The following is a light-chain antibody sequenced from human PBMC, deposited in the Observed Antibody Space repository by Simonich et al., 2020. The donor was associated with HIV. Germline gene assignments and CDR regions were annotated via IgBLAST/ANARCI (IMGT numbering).Light chain of an antibody. Sequence: DIQMTQSPSSLSASVGDRVTITCRASQSISNYLNWYQQKVGKAPKLLISAASNLQSGVPSRFSGSGSGTDFTLTISSLQPEDFATYYCQQSYSTPLTFGGGTKVEIK. V-gene: IGKV1-39*01. CDR2: AAS. CDR1: QSISNY. CDR3: QQSYSTPLT. J-gene: IGKJ4*01.